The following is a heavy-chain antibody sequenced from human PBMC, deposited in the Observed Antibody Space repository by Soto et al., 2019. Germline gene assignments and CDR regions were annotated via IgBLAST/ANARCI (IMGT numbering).Heavy chain of an antibody. J-gene: IGHJ4*02. CDR1: GYPISSGYY. V-gene: IGHV4-38-2*01. CDR2: IHHSGST. D-gene: IGHD5-12*01. CDR3: ARSSGYVPGGY. Sequence: TSETLSLTCAVSGYPISSGYYWGWIRQPPGKGLEWIGIIHHSGSTYYNPSLRSRITISVDTSKNQFSLKMPSVTAADTAVYYCARSSGYVPGGYWGQGILVTVSS.